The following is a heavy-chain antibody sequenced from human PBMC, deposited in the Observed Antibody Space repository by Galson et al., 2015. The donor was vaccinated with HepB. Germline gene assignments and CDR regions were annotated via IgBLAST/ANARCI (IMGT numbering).Heavy chain of an antibody. J-gene: IGHJ4*02. D-gene: IGHD6-13*01. CDR3: ADVLWRIAPPGNFDY. CDR1: GFTFSIYA. CDR2: ISGSGGGT. V-gene: IGHV3-23*01. Sequence: SLRLSCAASGFTFSIYAMSWVRQAPGKGLEWVSAISGSGGGTYYADSVKGLFTISRDNSKNTLYLQMNSLRAEDTAVYYCADVLWRIAPPGNFDYWGQGTLVTVSS.